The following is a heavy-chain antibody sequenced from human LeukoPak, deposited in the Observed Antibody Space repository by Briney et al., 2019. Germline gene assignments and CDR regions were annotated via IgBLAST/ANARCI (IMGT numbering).Heavy chain of an antibody. D-gene: IGHD4-11*01. Sequence: PGGSLRLSCEASGFIFNHYDLHWVRQAPHKGLEWVAVIWSDGTNRYYADSVKDRFSIFRDDSQKRVFLQMNSLRAEDTAVYYCVRDAQRGFDYSNSLQYWGQGALVTVSS. J-gene: IGHJ4*02. CDR1: GFIFNHYD. CDR3: VRDAQRGFDYSNSLQY. V-gene: IGHV3-33*01. CDR2: IWSDGTNR.